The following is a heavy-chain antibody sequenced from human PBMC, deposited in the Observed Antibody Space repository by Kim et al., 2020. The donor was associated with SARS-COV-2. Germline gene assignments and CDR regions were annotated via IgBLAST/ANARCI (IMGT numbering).Heavy chain of an antibody. CDR3: ARDRIRDGYNHGFDY. Sequence: PSLTSRVTIAVDTSKNQFSLKLSSVTAADTAVYYCARDRIRDGYNHGFDYWGQGTLVTVSS. J-gene: IGHJ4*02. V-gene: IGHV4-59*01. D-gene: IGHD5-12*01.